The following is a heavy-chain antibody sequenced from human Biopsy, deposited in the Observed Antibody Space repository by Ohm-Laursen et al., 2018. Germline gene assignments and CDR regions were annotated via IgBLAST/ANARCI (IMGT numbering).Heavy chain of an antibody. CDR1: GYSLTELS. J-gene: IGHJ4*02. CDR3: AADINVWNVNY. CDR2: FAPENGRI. D-gene: IGHD1-1*01. Sequence: SVKVSCEVSGYSLTELSMHWVRQAPGQGLEWMGGFAPENGRIVYSQKFQGRVTMTEDTSTSTAYMEVWRLRSDDTAVYYCAADINVWNVNYWGQGTQVIVSS. V-gene: IGHV1-24*01.